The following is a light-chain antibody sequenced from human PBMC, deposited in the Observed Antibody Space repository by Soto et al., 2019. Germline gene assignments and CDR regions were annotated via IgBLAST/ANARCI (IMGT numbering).Light chain of an antibody. Sequence: SVLTQPAPVSGSPGQSVTISCPGNSSDVGGYDYVSWYQHHPGKAPKLMIYDVSNRPSGVSNRFSGSKSGNTASLTISGLQAEDEADYYCSSYTSSSLYVFGTGTKVTVL. J-gene: IGLJ1*01. CDR1: SSDVGGYDY. CDR2: DVS. CDR3: SSYTSSSLYV. V-gene: IGLV2-14*03.